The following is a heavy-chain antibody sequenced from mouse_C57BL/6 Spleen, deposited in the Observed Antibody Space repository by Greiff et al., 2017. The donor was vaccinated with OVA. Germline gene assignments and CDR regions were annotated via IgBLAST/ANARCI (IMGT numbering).Heavy chain of an antibody. V-gene: IGHV1-62-2*01. D-gene: IGHD1-1*01. CDR1: GYTFTEYT. J-gene: IGHJ4*01. CDR2: FYPGSGSI. CDR3: ARHEGFYYYGSSSYAMDY. Sequence: QVHVKQSGAELVKPGASVKLSCKASGYTFTEYTIHWVKQRSGQGLEWIGWFYPGSGSIKYNEKFKDKATLTADKSSSTVYMELSRLTSEDSAVYFCARHEGFYYYGSSSYAMDYWGQGTSVTVSS.